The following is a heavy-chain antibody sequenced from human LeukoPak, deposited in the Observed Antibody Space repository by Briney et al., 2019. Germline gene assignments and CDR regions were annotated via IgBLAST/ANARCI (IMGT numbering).Heavy chain of an antibody. CDR2: IKKVGSET. CDR1: GFTFSAYW. D-gene: IGHD3-10*01. CDR3: ARELWSGDF. J-gene: IGHJ4*02. Sequence: PGGSLRLSCAPSGFTFSAYWMGWVRQAPGKGLEWVAHIKKVGSETNYVDSVKGRFTISRDNARNSLYLLMNNLRVEDTAVYYCARELWSGDFWGQGTLVTVSS. V-gene: IGHV3-7*01.